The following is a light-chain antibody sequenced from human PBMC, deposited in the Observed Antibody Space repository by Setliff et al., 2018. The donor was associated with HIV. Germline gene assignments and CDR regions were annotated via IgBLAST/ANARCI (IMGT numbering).Light chain of an antibody. CDR3: QSYDSSLSAYV. J-gene: IGLJ1*01. Sequence: SVLTQPPSVSGTPGQRVTISCTGSSSNFGAGYDVHWYQQLPGTAPKLLISGNNNRPSGVPDRFSGSKSGTSASLAITGLQAEDEADYYCQSYDSSLSAYVFGTGTKSPS. V-gene: IGLV1-40*01. CDR2: GNN. CDR1: SSNFGAGYD.